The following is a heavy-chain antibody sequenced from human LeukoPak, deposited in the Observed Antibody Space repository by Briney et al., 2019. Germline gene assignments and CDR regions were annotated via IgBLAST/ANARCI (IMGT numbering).Heavy chain of an antibody. CDR1: GYNFIHYW. D-gene: IGHD3-22*01. Sequence: GESPKISCEASGYNFIHYWIGWVRHVPGKGLEWMGIIYPADSDTKYSPSFHGQVTISADKSISTAYLQLVSLKPSDTAIYYCARRNWNSGYYLDLWGQGTPVTVSS. CDR2: IYPADSDT. V-gene: IGHV5-51*01. J-gene: IGHJ4*02. CDR3: ARRNWNSGYYLDL.